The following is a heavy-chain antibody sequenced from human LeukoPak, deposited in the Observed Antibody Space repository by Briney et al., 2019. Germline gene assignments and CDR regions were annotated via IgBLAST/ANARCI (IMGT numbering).Heavy chain of an antibody. CDR2: IYYSGST. D-gene: IGHD2/OR15-2a*01. V-gene: IGHV4-59*01. J-gene: IGHJ4*02. CDR1: GGSISSYY. Sequence: SETLSLTCTVSGGSISSYYWSWIRQPPGKGLEWIGYIYYSGSTNYSPSLKSRVTISVDTSKNQCSLKVSSVTAADTAVYYCARDLELWGQGTLVTVSS. CDR3: ARDLEL.